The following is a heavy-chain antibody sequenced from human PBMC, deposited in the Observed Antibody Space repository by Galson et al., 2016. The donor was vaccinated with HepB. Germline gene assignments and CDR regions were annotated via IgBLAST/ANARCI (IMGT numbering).Heavy chain of an antibody. CDR3: ARDLWRGGRIDY. Sequence: SLRLSCAASGFTFSSYWMSWVRQAPGKRLECVANIKQDGSEKYYVDSVKGRFTISRDNAKKSLYLQMNSLRAEDTAVYYCARDLWRGGRIDYWGQGTLVTVSS. D-gene: IGHD4-23*01. J-gene: IGHJ4*02. CDR1: GFTFSSYW. CDR2: IKQDGSEK. V-gene: IGHV3-7*01.